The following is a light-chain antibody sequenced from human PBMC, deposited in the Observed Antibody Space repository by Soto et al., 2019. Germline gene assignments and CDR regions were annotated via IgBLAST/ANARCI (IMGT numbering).Light chain of an antibody. V-gene: IGKV1-27*01. CDR2: EAS. Sequence: DIQMTQSPLSLSASVGDRVTITCRASQAISNFVAWYQQKPGQVPLLLISEASTLQSAVPSRFSGRGSGTTFTLAINRLQPEEVATYFCQNYNGAPYAVGQGTKLEIK. CDR1: QAISNF. J-gene: IGKJ2*01. CDR3: QNYNGAPYA.